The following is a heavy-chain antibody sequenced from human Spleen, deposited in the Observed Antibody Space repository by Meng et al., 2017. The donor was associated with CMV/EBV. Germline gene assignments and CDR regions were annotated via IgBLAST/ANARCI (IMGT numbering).Heavy chain of an antibody. Sequence: SETLSLTCSVSGDSISSDSYYWGWIRQPPGKGLEWIGSMSYSGSPFYMPSLKSRVTNSVDTSKNQFSLKLKSVTAADTAVYYCARQGGGRGGWPRFFDYWGQGTRVTVSS. D-gene: IGHD6-19*01. CDR2: MSYSGSP. CDR1: GDSISSDSYY. J-gene: IGHJ4*02. CDR3: ARQGGGRGGWPRFFDY. V-gene: IGHV4-39*01.